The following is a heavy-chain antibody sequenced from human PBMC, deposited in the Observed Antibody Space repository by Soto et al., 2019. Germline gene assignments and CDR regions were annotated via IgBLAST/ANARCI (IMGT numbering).Heavy chain of an antibody. CDR2: INPSGGST. J-gene: IGHJ6*02. D-gene: IGHD4-17*01. CDR3: ARDGHYGPILNGMDV. CDR1: GYTFTSYY. V-gene: IGHV1-46*01. Sequence: ASVKVSCKASGYTFTSYYMHWVRQAPGQGLEWMGIINPSGGSTSYAQKFQGRVTMTRDTSTSTVYMELSSLRAEDTAVYYCARDGHYGPILNGMDVWGQGTTVTVSS.